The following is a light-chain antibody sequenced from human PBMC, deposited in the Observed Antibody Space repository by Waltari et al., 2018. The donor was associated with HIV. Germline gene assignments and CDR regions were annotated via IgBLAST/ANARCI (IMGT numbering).Light chain of an antibody. CDR1: QSLLHSNGDNY. V-gene: IGKV2-28*01. CDR3: MQARQSTFT. J-gene: IGKJ3*01. CDR2: LGC. Sequence: DVVMTQSPISLSVSPGESASISCWSSQSLLHSNGDNYLDWYIHKPGQSPLLLIYLGCTRAPGVPDRCSSAGSGTDFTLRISRVEPEDVGVYYCMQARQSTFTFGPGTKIEI.